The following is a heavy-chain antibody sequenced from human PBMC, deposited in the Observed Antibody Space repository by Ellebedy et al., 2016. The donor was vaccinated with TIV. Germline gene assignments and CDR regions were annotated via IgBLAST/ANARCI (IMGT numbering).Heavy chain of an antibody. D-gene: IGHD2-15*01. Sequence: GESLKISXAASGFTFSSYSMNWVRQAPGKGLEWVSYISSSSSTIYYADSVKGRFTISRDNAKNSLYLQMNSLRAEDTAVYYCARDEDLDYWGQGTLVTVSS. CDR3: ARDEDLDY. CDR2: ISSSSSTI. CDR1: GFTFSSYS. V-gene: IGHV3-48*04. J-gene: IGHJ4*02.